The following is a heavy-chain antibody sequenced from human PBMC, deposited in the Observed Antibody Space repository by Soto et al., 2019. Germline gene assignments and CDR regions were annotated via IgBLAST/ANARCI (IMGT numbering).Heavy chain of an antibody. CDR1: GFTFSSYG. Sequence: QVQLVESGGGVVQPGRSLRLSCAASGFTFSSYGMHWVRQAPGKGLEWVAVISYDGSNKYYADSVKGRFTISRDNSKNTLYRQMNSQRAEDTAVYCCAKDLWDILVVPAAMGEPIDYWGQGTLVTVSS. CDR2: ISYDGSNK. V-gene: IGHV3-30*18. J-gene: IGHJ4*02. D-gene: IGHD2-2*01. CDR3: AKDLWDILVVPAAMGEPIDY.